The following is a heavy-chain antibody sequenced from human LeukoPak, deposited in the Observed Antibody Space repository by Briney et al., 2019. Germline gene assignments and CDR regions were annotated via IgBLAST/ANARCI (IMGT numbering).Heavy chain of an antibody. J-gene: IGHJ6*02. V-gene: IGHV1-2*02. CDR2: INPNSGGT. Sequence: ASVKVSCKASGYTFTGYYMHWVRQAPGQGLEWMGWINPNSGGTNYAQKFQGRVTMTRDTSISTAYMELSRLRSDDTAVYYCASKSSSSWDYYYGMDVWGQGTTVTDSS. D-gene: IGHD6-6*01. CDR1: GYTFTGYY. CDR3: ASKSSSSWDYYYGMDV.